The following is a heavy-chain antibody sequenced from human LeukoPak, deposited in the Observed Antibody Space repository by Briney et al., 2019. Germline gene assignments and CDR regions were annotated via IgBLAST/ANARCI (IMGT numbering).Heavy chain of an antibody. CDR2: TYCRSKWYN. D-gene: IGHD1-1*01. J-gene: IGHJ4*02. CDR3: ARYNWNDLNRGFDY. Sequence: RSQTLSLTCGISGDSVSSNSAAWTWIRQSPSRGLEWLGRTYCRSKWYNDYAVSGKSRITVNPGTPKNQFSLQLNSVTPEDTAVYSCARYNWNDLNRGFDYWGQGTLVTVSS. CDR1: GDSVSSNSAA. V-gene: IGHV6-1*01.